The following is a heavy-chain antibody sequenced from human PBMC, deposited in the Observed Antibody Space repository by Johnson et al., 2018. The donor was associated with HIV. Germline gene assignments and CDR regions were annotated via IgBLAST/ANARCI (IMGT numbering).Heavy chain of an antibody. CDR3: AKSSSAYAFDI. V-gene: IGHV3-30-3*02. J-gene: IGHJ3*02. D-gene: IGHD6-13*01. Sequence: QLVESGGGVVQPGRSLRLSCAASGFTFSSYAMQWVRQAPGKGLEWVAIISYDGTNKYYADSVKGRFTISRDNSKNTLYLQMNSLRAEDTALYYCAKSSSAYAFDIWGQGTMVTVSS. CDR2: ISYDGTNK. CDR1: GFTFSSYA.